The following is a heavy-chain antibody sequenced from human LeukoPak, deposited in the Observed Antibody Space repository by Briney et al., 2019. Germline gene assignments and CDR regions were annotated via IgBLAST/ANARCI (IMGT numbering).Heavy chain of an antibody. J-gene: IGHJ6*02. V-gene: IGHV3-23*01. CDR1: GFTSSNYA. CDR2: ISYSGGTT. CDR3: AKVPYSDYGSGRPPFMDV. D-gene: IGHD3-10*01. Sequence: GGSLRLSWAASGFTSSNYAMSWVRHAPGKLLEWVSTISYSGGTTYYADSVKGRFSISRDNSKNTLYLQMDSLRDEDTAVYYCAKVPYSDYGSGRPPFMDVWGHGTTVAISS.